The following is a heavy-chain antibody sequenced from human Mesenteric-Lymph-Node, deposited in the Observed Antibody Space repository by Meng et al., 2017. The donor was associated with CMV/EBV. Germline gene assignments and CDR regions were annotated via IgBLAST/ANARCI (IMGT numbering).Heavy chain of an antibody. D-gene: IGHD2-15*01. V-gene: IGHV3-74*01. J-gene: IGHJ4*02. CDR3: ARDRSSAELILFDY. CDR1: GFTLTGHS. CDR2: INSDGSST. Sequence: GESLKISCEASGFTLTGHSMSWVRQAPGKGLVWVSRINSDGSSTRYADSVKGRFTISRDNAKNTLFLQMNSLRAEDTAVYYCARDRSSAELILFDYWGQGTLVTVSS.